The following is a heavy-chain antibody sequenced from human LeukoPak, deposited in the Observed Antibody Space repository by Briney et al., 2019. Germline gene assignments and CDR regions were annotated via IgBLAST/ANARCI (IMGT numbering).Heavy chain of an antibody. Sequence: ASVKVSCKASGYTFTSYYMHWVRQAPGQGLEWMGIINPSGGSTSYAQKFQGRVTMTRDTSTSTVYMELSSLRSEDTAVYYCARAPMGEIVEVDLDYWGQGTLVTVSS. J-gene: IGHJ4*02. CDR1: GYTFTSYY. V-gene: IGHV1-46*01. CDR2: INPSGGST. CDR3: ARAPMGEIVEVDLDY. D-gene: IGHD3-22*01.